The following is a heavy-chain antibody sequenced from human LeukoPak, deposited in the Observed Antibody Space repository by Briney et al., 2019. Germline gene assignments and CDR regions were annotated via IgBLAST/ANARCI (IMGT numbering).Heavy chain of an antibody. CDR1: GFTFSNHG. Sequence: GGSLRLSCAASGFTFSNHGMNWVRQAPGKGLEWVANIKQDGSEKYYVDSVKGRFTISRDNAKNSLYLQMNSLRAEDTAVYYCARGGLRIAAAVWGQGTQVTVSS. CDR2: IKQDGSEK. J-gene: IGHJ4*02. CDR3: ARGGLRIAAAV. D-gene: IGHD6-13*01. V-gene: IGHV3-7*01.